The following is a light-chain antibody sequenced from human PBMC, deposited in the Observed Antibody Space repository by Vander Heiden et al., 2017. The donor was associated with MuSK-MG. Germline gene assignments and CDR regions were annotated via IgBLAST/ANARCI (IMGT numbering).Light chain of an antibody. CDR1: SSNIGAGSY. CDR3: QSSDRLSIRV. Sequence: QSVLTQPPSVPGSPGQRVTISSTGSSSNIGAGSYVHWYQQLPGTAPKLLIYGNPYRPSGVPDRFSGSKSGTSASLAITGLQAEDEADYYCQSSDRLSIRVFGGGTKLTVL. V-gene: IGLV1-40*01. CDR2: GNP. J-gene: IGLJ3*02.